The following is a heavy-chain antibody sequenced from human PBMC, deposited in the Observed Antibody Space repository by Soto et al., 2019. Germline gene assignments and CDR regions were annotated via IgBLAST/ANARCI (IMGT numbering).Heavy chain of an antibody. D-gene: IGHD4-4*01. J-gene: IGHJ4*02. CDR3: ARAQTPTESDH. V-gene: IGHV1-18*01. CDR1: GYTFSNYG. Sequence: ASVKVSCKASGYTFSNYGITWVRQAPGQGLEWMGWINTYNGNTNYAQKVQGRVTMTADTSTSTVYMELRSLTPDDSAVYYCARAQTPTESDHWGQGTLVTVSS. CDR2: INTYNGNT.